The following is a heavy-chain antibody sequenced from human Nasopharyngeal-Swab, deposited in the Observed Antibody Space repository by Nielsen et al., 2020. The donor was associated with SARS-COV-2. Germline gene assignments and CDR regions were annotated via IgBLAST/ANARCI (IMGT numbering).Heavy chain of an antibody. D-gene: IGHD6-13*01. CDR3: AKAGTAAGFDY. Sequence: GGSLRLSCAASGFTFSSYGMHWVRQAPGKGLEWVAVISYDGSNKYYADSVKGRFTISRDNSKNTLYLQMNSLRAEDTAVYYCAKAGTAAGFDYWGQGTLVIVSS. CDR1: GFTFSSYG. V-gene: IGHV3-30*18. CDR2: ISYDGSNK. J-gene: IGHJ4*02.